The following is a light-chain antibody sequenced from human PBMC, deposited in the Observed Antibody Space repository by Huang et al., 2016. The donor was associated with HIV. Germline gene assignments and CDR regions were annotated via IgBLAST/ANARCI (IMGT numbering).Light chain of an antibody. CDR1: QSVSSK. CDR2: GAS. Sequence: EIVMTQSPATLSVSPGERATLSCRASQSVSSKLAWYQQKPGQAPRLLIYGASTRATGIPAGFSGSGSWTEFTLTISSLQSEDFAVYYCQQYNNWPQTFGQGTKLEIK. J-gene: IGKJ2*01. V-gene: IGKV3-15*01. CDR3: QQYNNWPQT.